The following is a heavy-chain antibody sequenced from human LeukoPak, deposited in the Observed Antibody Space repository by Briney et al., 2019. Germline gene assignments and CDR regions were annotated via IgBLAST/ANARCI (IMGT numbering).Heavy chain of an antibody. V-gene: IGHV3-7*01. CDR1: GFTFSTFW. D-gene: IGHD3-22*01. CDR2: IKVDGSEK. CDR3: ARGSDSPYYYDSSGYSRYYYYYMDV. Sequence: PGGSLRLSCAASGFTFSTFWMSWVRQAPGKGLEWVANIKVDGSEKYYVDSMKGRFTVSRDNAKNSLYLQMNSLRAEDTAVYYCARGSDSPYYYDSSGYSRYYYYYMDVWGKGTTVTVSS. J-gene: IGHJ6*03.